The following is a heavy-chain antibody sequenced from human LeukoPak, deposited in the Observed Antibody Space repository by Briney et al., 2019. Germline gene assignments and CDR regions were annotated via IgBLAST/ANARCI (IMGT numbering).Heavy chain of an antibody. Sequence: GESLKISCKGSGFSFTSYWIGWVRQMPGKGLEWMGIIYPGDSDTRYSPSFQGQVTISADKPITTAYLQWSSLKASDTAMYYCAAGTYSSSSYAFDIWGQGTMVSVSS. CDR2: IYPGDSDT. D-gene: IGHD6-6*01. CDR3: AAGTYSSSSYAFDI. V-gene: IGHV5-51*04. J-gene: IGHJ3*02. CDR1: GFSFTSYW.